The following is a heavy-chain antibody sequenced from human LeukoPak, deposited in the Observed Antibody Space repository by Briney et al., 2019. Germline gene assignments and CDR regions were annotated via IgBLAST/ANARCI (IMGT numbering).Heavy chain of an antibody. Sequence: GGSLRLSCAASGFTFSSYGMHWVRQAPGKGLEWVAFIRYDGSNEYYADSVKGRFTISRDNSKNTVYLQMNSLRGEDTAVYYCARDSPDYWGQGALVTVSS. CDR1: GFTFSSYG. V-gene: IGHV3-30*02. CDR3: ARDSPDY. J-gene: IGHJ4*02. CDR2: IRYDGSNE.